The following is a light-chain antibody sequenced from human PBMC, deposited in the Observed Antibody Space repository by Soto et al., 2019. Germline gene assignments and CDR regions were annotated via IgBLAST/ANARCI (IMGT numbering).Light chain of an antibody. CDR1: SSDVGGYNY. Sequence: QSALTQPASVSGSPGQSIAISCTGTSSDVGGYNYVSWYQQLPGKAPKLLISEVSNRPSGVSHRFSGSKSGNTASLTISGLQAEDEAYYYCSSYRTGGPFVFGTGTKLTVL. J-gene: IGLJ1*01. CDR2: EVS. CDR3: SSYRTGGPFV. V-gene: IGLV2-14*01.